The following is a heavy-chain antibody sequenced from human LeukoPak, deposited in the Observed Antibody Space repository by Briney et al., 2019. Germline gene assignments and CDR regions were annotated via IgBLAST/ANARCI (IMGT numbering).Heavy chain of an antibody. Sequence: SETLSLTCTVSGGSINSGIYWSWIRQPAGKGLEWIGRISTSGNTNYNPSLKSRVTMSVDTSKNQFSLMLSSVTAADTAVYYCTRDSSGYDWFYDYWGQGTRVTVSS. V-gene: IGHV4-61*02. CDR3: TRDSSGYDWFYDY. J-gene: IGHJ4*02. D-gene: IGHD5-12*01. CDR1: GGSINSGIY. CDR2: ISTSGNT.